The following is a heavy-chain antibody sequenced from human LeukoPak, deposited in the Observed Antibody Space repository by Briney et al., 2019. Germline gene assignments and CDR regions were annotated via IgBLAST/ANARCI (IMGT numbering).Heavy chain of an antibody. D-gene: IGHD3-3*01. CDR1: GGTFSSYA. CDR2: IITIFGTA. Sequence: SVKVSCKASGGTFSSYAISWVRQAPGQGLVWMGGIITIFGTANYAQKFQGRVTITADESTSTAYMELSSLRSEDTAVYYCARDRRFLGSGYYSAFDIWGQGTMVTVSS. V-gene: IGHV1-69*13. CDR3: ARDRRFLGSGYYSAFDI. J-gene: IGHJ3*02.